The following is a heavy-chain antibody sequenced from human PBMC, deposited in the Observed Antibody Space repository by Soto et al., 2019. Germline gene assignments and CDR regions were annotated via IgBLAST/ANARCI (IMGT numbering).Heavy chain of an antibody. CDR3: ARGATSNTQPFDY. D-gene: IGHD2-2*01. CDR2: IYTGGGT. J-gene: IGHJ4*01. Sequence: EVQLVETGGGLIQPGGSLRLSCAASGFTVSSRHMSWVRQAPGKGLEWGSVIYTGGGTFYADSVKGRFAIARDNTDNTLYLQMNSLRAEDTAVYYFARGATSNTQPFDYWGRGTLVTVSS. V-gene: IGHV3-53*02. CDR1: GFTVSSRH.